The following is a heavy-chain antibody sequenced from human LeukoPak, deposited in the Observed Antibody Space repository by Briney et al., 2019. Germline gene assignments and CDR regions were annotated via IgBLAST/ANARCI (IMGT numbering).Heavy chain of an antibody. D-gene: IGHD1-26*01. V-gene: IGHV4-39*01. J-gene: IGHJ4*02. Sequence: PSETLSLTCTVSGGSISSGGYYWSWIRQHPGKGLEWIGYIYYSGSTYYNPSLKSRVTISVDTSKNQFSLKLSSVTAADTAVYYCARHGYSGSRGLDYWGQGTLVTVSS. CDR2: IYYSGST. CDR3: ARHGYSGSRGLDY. CDR1: GGSISSGGYY.